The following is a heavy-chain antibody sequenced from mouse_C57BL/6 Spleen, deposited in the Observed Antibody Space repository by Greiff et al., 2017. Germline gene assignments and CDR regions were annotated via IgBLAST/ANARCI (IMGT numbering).Heavy chain of an antibody. D-gene: IGHD1-1*01. Sequence: EVQGVESGGGLVQPGGSLRLSCAASGFTFTDYYMSWFRQPPGKALEWLGFIRNKANGYTTEYSASEKGLFTITRDNCQSIHYLEMNALRAEDSATNDWARNYGSRGYAMDDWGQGTSVTVAS. CDR3: ARNYGSRGYAMDD. J-gene: IGHJ4*01. CDR2: IRNKANGYTT. V-gene: IGHV7-3*01. CDR1: GFTFTDYY.